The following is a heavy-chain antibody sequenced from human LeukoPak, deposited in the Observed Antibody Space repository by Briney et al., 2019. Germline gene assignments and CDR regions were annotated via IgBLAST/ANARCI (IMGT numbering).Heavy chain of an antibody. CDR2: ISSSGSTI. D-gene: IGHD6-19*01. CDR1: GFTFSDYY. CDR3: ARDPVSSGLTILFDP. V-gene: IGHV3-11*01. J-gene: IGHJ5*02. Sequence: GGSLRLSCAASGFTFSDYYMSWIRQAPGKGLEWVSYISSSGSTIYYADSVKGRFTISRDNAKNSLYLQMNRLRAEDTAVYYCARDPVSSGLTILFDPWGQGTLVTVSS.